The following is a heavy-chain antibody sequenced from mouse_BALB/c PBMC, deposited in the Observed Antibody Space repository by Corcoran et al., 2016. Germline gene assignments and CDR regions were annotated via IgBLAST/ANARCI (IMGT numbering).Heavy chain of an antibody. J-gene: IGHJ1*01. D-gene: IGHD2-4*01. CDR1: GYAFTNYL. CDR3: ARCDYEANWYVDV. CDR2: INPGRGGT. Sequence: QVQLQQSGAELVRPGTSVKVSCKASGYAFTNYLIEWVKQRPGQVLEWIGVINPGRGGTNYNEKFKGKATLTADTCSSTAFMQLSSRTADDSAVYVFARCDYEANWYVDVWGAGTTVTVAS. V-gene: IGHV1-54*01.